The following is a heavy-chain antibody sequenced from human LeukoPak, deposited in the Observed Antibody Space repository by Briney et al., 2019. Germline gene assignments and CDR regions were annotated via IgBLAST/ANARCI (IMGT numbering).Heavy chain of an antibody. J-gene: IGHJ3*02. CDR2: IIPIFGTA. D-gene: IGHD2-2*01. Sequence: SVKVSCKASGGTFSSYAISWVRQAPGQGLEWMGGIIPIFGTANYAQKFQGRVTITADESTSTAYMELSSLRSEDTAVYYCARDGTLKYCSSTSCYGFAFDIWGQGTMVTVSS. CDR3: ARDGTLKYCSSTSCYGFAFDI. CDR1: GGTFSSYA. V-gene: IGHV1-69*13.